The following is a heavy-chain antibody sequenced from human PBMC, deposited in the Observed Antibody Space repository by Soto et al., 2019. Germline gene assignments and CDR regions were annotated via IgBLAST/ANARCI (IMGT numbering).Heavy chain of an antibody. Sequence: GESLNISCKGSGYTFTAYWIAWVRQMPGKGLEWMGIIDPGDSEARYSPSFPGQVTMSADKSITTAYLQMTSLKASDTAMYYGARQLTAAADIDYWGQGTQVIVPS. CDR2: IDPGDSEA. CDR3: ARQLTAAADIDY. CDR1: GYTFTAYW. J-gene: IGHJ4*02. V-gene: IGHV5-51*01. D-gene: IGHD6-13*01.